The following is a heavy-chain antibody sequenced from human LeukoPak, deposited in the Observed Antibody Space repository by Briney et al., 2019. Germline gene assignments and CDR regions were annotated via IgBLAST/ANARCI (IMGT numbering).Heavy chain of an antibody. CDR2: IYHSGST. D-gene: IGHD3-16*02. V-gene: IGHV4-4*02. Sequence: SGTLSLTCDVSGGSISSSNWWTWVRQPPGKGLEWIGEIYHSGSTNYNPSLKSRVTISVDKSKTQFSLKLSSVTAADTAVYYCASTFGRDIAFKYWGLGTRVTVSS. CDR3: ASTFGRDIAFKY. CDR1: GGSISSSNW. J-gene: IGHJ4*02.